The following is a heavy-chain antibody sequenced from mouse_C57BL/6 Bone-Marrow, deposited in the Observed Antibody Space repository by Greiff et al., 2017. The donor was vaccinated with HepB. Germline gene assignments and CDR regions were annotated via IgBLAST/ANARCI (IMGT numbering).Heavy chain of an antibody. V-gene: IGHV1-15*01. D-gene: IGHD4-1*01. J-gene: IGHJ2*01. CDR1: GYTFTDYE. Sequence: QVQLKESGAELVRPGASVTLSCKASGYTFTDYEMHWVKQTPVHGLEWIGAIDPETGGTAYNQKFKGKAILTADKSSSTAYMELRSLTSEDSAVYYCTRDWDGAFDYWGQGTTLTVSS. CDR2: IDPETGGT. CDR3: TRDWDGAFDY.